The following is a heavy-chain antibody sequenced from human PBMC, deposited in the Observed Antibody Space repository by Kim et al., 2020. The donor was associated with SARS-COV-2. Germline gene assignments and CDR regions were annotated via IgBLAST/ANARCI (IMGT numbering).Heavy chain of an antibody. CDR2: IGGSGGNT. CDR1: GFTFSSYA. D-gene: IGHD3-10*01. V-gene: IGHV3-23*01. Sequence: GGSLRLSCAASGFTFSSYAVTWVRQAPGKGLEWVSAIGGSGGNTYYADSVKGRFTISRDNSKNTLYLQMNNLRADDTAVYYCAKGERVLVRGVLEYWVQG. J-gene: IGHJ4*02. CDR3: AKGERVLVRGVLEY.